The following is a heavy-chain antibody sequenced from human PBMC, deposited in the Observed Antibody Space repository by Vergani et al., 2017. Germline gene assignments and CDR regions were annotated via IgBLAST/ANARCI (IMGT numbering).Heavy chain of an antibody. D-gene: IGHD6-13*01. V-gene: IGHV4-4*02. Sequence: QVQLQESGPGLVKPSGTLSLTCAVSGGSISSSNWWSWVRQPPGKGLEWIGEIYHGGTTNYNPSRKSRVTISVDKSNNQFSLNLSAVTDADTAVYYCARDIAAAGNFDYWGQGTLVTVSS. CDR1: GGSISSSNW. CDR3: ARDIAAAGNFDY. CDR2: IYHGGTT. J-gene: IGHJ4*02.